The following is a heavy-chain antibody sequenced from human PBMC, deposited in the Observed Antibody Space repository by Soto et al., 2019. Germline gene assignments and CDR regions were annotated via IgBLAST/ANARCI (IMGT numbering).Heavy chain of an antibody. Sequence: GSLRLSCAASGFTFNSSWMSWVRQAPGKGLEGVANIKEDGSERYYVDSVKGRFTITRDNAKNSLYLQMEGLRVEDTAGYYCTRGPPGGYGMDVWGQGTTVTVSS. CDR3: TRGPPGGYGMDV. CDR2: IKEDGSER. V-gene: IGHV3-7*03. CDR1: GFTFNSSW. D-gene: IGHD3-16*01. J-gene: IGHJ6*02.